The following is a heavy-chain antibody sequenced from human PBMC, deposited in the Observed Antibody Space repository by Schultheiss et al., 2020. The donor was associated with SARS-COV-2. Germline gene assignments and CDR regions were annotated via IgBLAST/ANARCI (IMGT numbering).Heavy chain of an antibody. CDR2: IWYDGSNK. Sequence: GGSLRLSCAASGFTFSSYAMHWVRQAPGKGLEWVAVIWYDGSNKYYADSVKGRFTISRDNSKNTLYLQMNSLRAEDTAVYYCAKNLPAAGFDYWGQGTLVTVSS. V-gene: IGHV3-33*06. CDR1: GFTFSSYA. J-gene: IGHJ4*02. CDR3: AKNLPAAGFDY. D-gene: IGHD6-13*01.